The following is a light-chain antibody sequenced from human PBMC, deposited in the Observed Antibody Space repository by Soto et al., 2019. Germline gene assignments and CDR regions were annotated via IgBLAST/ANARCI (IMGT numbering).Light chain of an antibody. Sequence: QSALTQPASVSGSPGQSITISCTGTSSDVGSYNLVSWYQQHPGKAPKLMIYEGSKRPSGISNRFSGSKSGNTASLTISGLQAEDEPEYYSCSYADSSRIYVFGSGTKLTVL. CDR1: SSDVGSYNL. J-gene: IGLJ1*01. CDR3: CSYADSSRIYV. CDR2: EGS. V-gene: IGLV2-23*01.